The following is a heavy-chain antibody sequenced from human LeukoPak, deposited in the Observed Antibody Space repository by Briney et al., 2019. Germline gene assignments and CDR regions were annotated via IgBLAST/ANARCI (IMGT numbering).Heavy chain of an antibody. J-gene: IGHJ4*02. CDR1: GFIVSSNYA. D-gene: IGHD3-22*01. CDR3: AKSSYYDASGYYREYYFDS. CDR2: ISGSGGST. Sequence: GGSLRLSCAASGFIVSSNYAMSWVRQAPGQGLEWVSSISGSGGSTHYVDSVKGRFTISRDKTKNTLYLQMNSLRAEDTAVYYCAKSSYYDASGYYREYYFDSWGQGTLVTVSS. V-gene: IGHV3-23*01.